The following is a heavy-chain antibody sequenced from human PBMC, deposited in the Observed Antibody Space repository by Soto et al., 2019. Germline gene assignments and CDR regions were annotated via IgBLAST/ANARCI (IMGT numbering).Heavy chain of an antibody. D-gene: IGHD3-9*01. J-gene: IGHJ4*02. CDR1: GGSISSYY. CDR2: IYYIGST. V-gene: IGHV4-59*12. Sequence: PSETLSLTCTVSGGSISSYYWSWIRQPPGKGLEWIGYIYYIGSTYYNPSLKRRVTISVDTSKNQFSLKLSSVTAADTAVYYCARGGSYYDILTGYFGGNFDFWSQGTLVTVSS. CDR3: ARGGSYYDILTGYFGGNFDF.